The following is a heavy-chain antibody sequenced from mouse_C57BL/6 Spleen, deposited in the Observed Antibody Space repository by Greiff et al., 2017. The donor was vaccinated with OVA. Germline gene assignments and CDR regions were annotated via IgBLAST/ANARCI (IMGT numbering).Heavy chain of an antibody. CDR3: TRSLYSDYDDYFDY. CDR2: IDPETGGT. Sequence: VKLQQSGAELVRPGASVTLSCTASGFTFTDYEMHWVKQTPVHGLEWIGAIDPETGGTAYNQKFKGKVILSADNSYSTASLELRSLTSEDSAVYYCTRSLYSDYDDYFDYWGQGTTLTVSS. D-gene: IGHD2-4*01. V-gene: IGHV1-15*01. CDR1: GFTFTDYE. J-gene: IGHJ2*01.